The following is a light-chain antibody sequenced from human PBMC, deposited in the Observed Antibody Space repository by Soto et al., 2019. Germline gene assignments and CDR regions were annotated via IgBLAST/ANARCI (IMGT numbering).Light chain of an antibody. V-gene: IGKV1-39*01. J-gene: IGKJ2*01. Sequence: DIQLTQSPSSLSSSVGDRVTITCRASQTVISYLNWYQQKPGQAPKLLIYATTHLQSGVPSRFSGSGSGTEFTLTINSLHPEDFATYFCQQNYYTPPYSFGQGTKLEIK. CDR1: QTVISY. CDR2: ATT. CDR3: QQNYYTPPYS.